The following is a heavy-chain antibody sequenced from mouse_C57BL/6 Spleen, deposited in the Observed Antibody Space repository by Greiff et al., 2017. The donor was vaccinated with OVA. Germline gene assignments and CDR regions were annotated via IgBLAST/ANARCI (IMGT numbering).Heavy chain of an antibody. J-gene: IGHJ3*01. CDR3: ARHGYSNFAWFAY. CDR2: ISGGGGNT. D-gene: IGHD2-5*01. V-gene: IGHV5-9*01. CDR1: GFTFSSYT. Sequence: EVMLVESGGGLVKPGGSLKLSCAASGFTFSSYTMSWVRQTPEKRLEWVATISGGGGNTYYPDSVKGRFTISRDNAKNTLYLQMSSLRSEDTALYYCARHGYSNFAWFAYWGQGTLVTVSA.